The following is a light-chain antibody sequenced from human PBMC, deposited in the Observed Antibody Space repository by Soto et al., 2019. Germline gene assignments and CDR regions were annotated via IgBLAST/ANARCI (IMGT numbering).Light chain of an antibody. CDR1: QNIDSN. J-gene: IGKJ4*01. CDR2: GAS. CDR3: QQYSAWPLS. Sequence: EIVMTQSPATLSVSPGESATLFCRASQNIDSNLAWCQQKPGQAHRXLIYGASSRAIGIPARFSGSQSGTEGTITISSLQSEDCAVYDGQQYSAWPLSFGGGTKVDIK. V-gene: IGKV3-15*01.